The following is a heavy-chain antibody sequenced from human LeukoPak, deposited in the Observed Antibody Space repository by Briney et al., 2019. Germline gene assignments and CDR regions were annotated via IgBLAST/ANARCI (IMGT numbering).Heavy chain of an antibody. CDR1: GYSISSGYY. D-gene: IGHD1-1*01. J-gene: IGHJ5*02. Sequence: PSETLSLTCTVSGYSISSGYYWGWIRQPPGKGLEWIGSIYHSGSTYYNPSLKSRVTISVDTSKNQFSLKLSSVTAADTAVYYCARVSTARRTNWFDPWGQGTLVTVSS. CDR3: ARVSTARRTNWFDP. V-gene: IGHV4-38-2*02. CDR2: IYHSGST.